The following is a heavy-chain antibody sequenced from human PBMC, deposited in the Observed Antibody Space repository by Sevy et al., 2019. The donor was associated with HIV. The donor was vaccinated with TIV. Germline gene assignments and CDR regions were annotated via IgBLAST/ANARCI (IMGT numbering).Heavy chain of an antibody. CDR1: GFTVSSNY. CDR2: IYSGGTT. Sequence: GRSLRLSCAASGFTVSSNYMSWVRQAPGKGLEWVSVIYSGGTTYYADSVKGRFTISRDNSKNTLYLQMNNLRAEDTAVYYCAREREFTIFGVLIEYGMDVWGQGTTVTVSS. J-gene: IGHJ6*02. D-gene: IGHD3-3*01. V-gene: IGHV3-53*01. CDR3: AREREFTIFGVLIEYGMDV.